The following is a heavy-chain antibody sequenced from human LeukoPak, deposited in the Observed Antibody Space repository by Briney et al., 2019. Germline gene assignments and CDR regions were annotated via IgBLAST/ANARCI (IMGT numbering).Heavy chain of an antibody. V-gene: IGHV3-48*03. CDR2: IDAGATST. D-gene: IGHD2-21*02. CDR3: VRGRLLRSTKYFDY. Sequence: GGSLRLSCATSGFPVNKYEMHWVRQAPGKGLEWVSYIDAGATSTNYADSVWGRFTLSRDNAQNSVHLQMNSLRDEDTAVYYCVRGRLLRSTKYFDYWGQGALVTVSS. J-gene: IGHJ4*02. CDR1: GFPVNKYE.